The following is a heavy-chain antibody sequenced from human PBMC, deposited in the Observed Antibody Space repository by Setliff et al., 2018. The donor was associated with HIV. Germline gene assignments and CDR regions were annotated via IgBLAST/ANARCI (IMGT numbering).Heavy chain of an antibody. CDR2: ISSSSYYI. V-gene: IGHV3-21*01. CDR1: GFTFSSYT. D-gene: IGHD5-12*01. J-gene: IGHJ6*03. CDR3: ARVMGGATTSNFYYYHMDV. Sequence: PGGSLRLSCAASGFTFSSYTMNWVRQAPGKGLEWVSSISSSSYYIYYADSVKGRFTISRDNAKNSLYLQMSSLRAEDTAVYYCARVMGGATTSNFYYYHMDVWGKGTTVTVSS.